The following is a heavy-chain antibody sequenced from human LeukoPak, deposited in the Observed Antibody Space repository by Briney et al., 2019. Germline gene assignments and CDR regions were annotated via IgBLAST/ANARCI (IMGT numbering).Heavy chain of an antibody. CDR2: ISSNGGST. CDR3: TRGLDRYSYGLDDAFDI. Sequence: TGGSLRLSCAASGFTFSSYAMHWVRQAPGKGLEYVSAISSNGGSTYYANSVKGRFTISRDDSKTIAYLQMNSLKTEDTAVYYCTRGLDRYSYGLDDAFDIWGQGTMVTVSS. V-gene: IGHV3-64*01. CDR1: GFTFSSYA. J-gene: IGHJ3*02. D-gene: IGHD5-18*01.